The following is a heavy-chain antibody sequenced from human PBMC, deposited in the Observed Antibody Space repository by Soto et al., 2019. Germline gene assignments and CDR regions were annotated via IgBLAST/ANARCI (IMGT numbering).Heavy chain of an antibody. CDR1: GGSISSSSYY. J-gene: IGHJ4*02. CDR2: IYYSGST. V-gene: IGHV4-39*01. Sequence: SETLSLTCTVSGGSISSSSYYWGWIRQPPGKGLEWIGSIYYSGSTYYNPSLKSRVTISVDTSKSQFSLKLSSVTAADTAVYYCATYGDYGLGFDYWGQGTLVTVSS. CDR3: ATYGDYGLGFDY. D-gene: IGHD4-17*01.